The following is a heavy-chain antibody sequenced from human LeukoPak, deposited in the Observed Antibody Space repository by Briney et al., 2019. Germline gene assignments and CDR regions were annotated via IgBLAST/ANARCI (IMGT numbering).Heavy chain of an antibody. CDR2: INSNSGGT. CDR3: ARGYCTRSSCSYYLDY. V-gene: IGHV1-2*02. CDR1: GYTFSGYH. Sequence: GASVKVSCKASGYTFSGYHVHWVRQVPGQGLEWMGWINSNSGGTNYAQRLQARVTMTRDTSISTAYMEMSRLRSDDTAVYYRARGYCTRSSCSYYLDYWGQGTLVTVSS. J-gene: IGHJ4*02. D-gene: IGHD2-15*01.